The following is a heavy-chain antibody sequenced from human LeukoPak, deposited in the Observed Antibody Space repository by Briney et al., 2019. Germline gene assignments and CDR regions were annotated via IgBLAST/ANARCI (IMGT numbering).Heavy chain of an antibody. CDR1: GGSVSSGSYY. J-gene: IGHJ5*02. D-gene: IGHD5-18*01. CDR3: ARSDTAMVTGWFDP. Sequence: KPSETLSLTCTVYGGSVSSGSYYWSWIRQPPGKGLEWIGYIYYSGSTYYNPSLKSRVTISVDTSKNQFSLKLSSVTAADTAVYYCARSDTAMVTGWFDPWGQGTLVTVSS. CDR2: IYYSGST. V-gene: IGHV4-61*01.